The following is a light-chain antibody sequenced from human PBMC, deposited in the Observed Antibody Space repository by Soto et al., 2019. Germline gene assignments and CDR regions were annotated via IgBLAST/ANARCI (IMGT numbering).Light chain of an antibody. CDR3: SPYERYST. Sequence: VIITYRASQNIYSWLAWYQQKPGTAPKLLIYKASTLESGVPSRFSGSGSGIEFNITIGGLQRARYAVYYRSPYERYSTFGQGTKVDIK. CDR1: QNIYSW. V-gene: IGKV1-5*03. J-gene: IGKJ1*01. CDR2: KAS.